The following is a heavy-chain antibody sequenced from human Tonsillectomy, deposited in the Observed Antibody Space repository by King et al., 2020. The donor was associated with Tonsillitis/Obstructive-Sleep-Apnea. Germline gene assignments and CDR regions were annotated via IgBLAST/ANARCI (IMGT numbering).Heavy chain of an antibody. V-gene: IGHV3-33*01. CDR3: ARGWSGNSASFDY. D-gene: IGHD3-3*01. CDR2: IWYDGSKK. CDR1: GFTFSTYG. J-gene: IGHJ4*02. Sequence: VQLVESGGGVVQPGRSLRLSCAAAGFTFSTYGMHWVRQAPGKGLEWVVVIWYDGSKKYYADSVKGRFTTSRDNSKNTLYVEVNSLRAEDTAVYYCARGWSGNSASFDYWGQGTLVTVSS.